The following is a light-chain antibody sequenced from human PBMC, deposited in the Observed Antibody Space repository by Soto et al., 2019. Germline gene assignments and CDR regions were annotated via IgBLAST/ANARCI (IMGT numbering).Light chain of an antibody. CDR3: QQYRSSPPGIN. V-gene: IGKV3-20*01. Sequence: EIVLTQSPGTLSLSPGERATLSCRASQSVSSTHLAWYQQKPGQAPRVLIYGASTRATAIPDRFSGSGSGTAFTLTLRRLEPEELAVYFCQQYRSSPPGINFGQGTRLAIK. CDR1: QSVSSTH. J-gene: IGKJ5*01. CDR2: GAS.